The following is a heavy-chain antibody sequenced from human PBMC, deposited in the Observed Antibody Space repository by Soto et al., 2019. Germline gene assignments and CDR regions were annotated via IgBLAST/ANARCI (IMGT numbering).Heavy chain of an antibody. CDR1: GYTFASYG. J-gene: IGHJ6*02. CDR2: ISAFNGNT. Sequence: ASVNVSCKASGYTFASYGISWVRQAPGQGLEWMGWISAFNGNTYYAQKLQGRVTMTTDTSTSTAYMELRSLRSDDTAVYYCAKVHVLRYFDWLTEDPYSYYYGMDVWGQGTTVTVSS. D-gene: IGHD3-9*01. CDR3: AKVHVLRYFDWLTEDPYSYYYGMDV. V-gene: IGHV1-18*01.